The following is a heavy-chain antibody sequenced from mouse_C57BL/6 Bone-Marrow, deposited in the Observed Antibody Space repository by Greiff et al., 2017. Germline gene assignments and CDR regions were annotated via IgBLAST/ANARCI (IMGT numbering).Heavy chain of an antibody. CDR1: GFTFSDYY. D-gene: IGHD2-4*01. V-gene: IGHV5-12*01. Sequence: VKLVESGGGLVQPGGSLKLSCAASGFTFSDYYMYWVRQTPEKRLEWVAYISNGGGSTYYPDTVKGRFTISRDNAKNTLYLQMSRLKSEDTAMYYCARHGMITTYYYAMDYWGQGTSVTVSS. CDR3: ARHGMITTYYYAMDY. J-gene: IGHJ4*01. CDR2: ISNGGGST.